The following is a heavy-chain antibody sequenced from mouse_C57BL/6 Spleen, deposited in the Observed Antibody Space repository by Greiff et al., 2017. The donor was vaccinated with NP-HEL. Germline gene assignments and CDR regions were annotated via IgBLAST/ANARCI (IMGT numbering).Heavy chain of an antibody. Sequence: VQLQQSGPELVKPGASVKISCKASGYSFTDYNMNWVKQSNGKSLEWIGVIDPNYGTTSYNQKFKGKATLTVDPSSSTAYMQLNSLTSEDSAVYYCAKLLRPLYAMDYWGQGTSVTVSS. V-gene: IGHV1-39*01. CDR3: AKLLRPLYAMDY. CDR1: GYSFTDYN. D-gene: IGHD1-2*01. CDR2: IDPNYGTT. J-gene: IGHJ4*01.